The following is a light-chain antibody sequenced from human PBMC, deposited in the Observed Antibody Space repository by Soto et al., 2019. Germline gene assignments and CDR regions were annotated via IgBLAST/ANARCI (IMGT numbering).Light chain of an antibody. CDR1: SSDVGGYNY. J-gene: IGLJ1*01. V-gene: IGLV2-14*01. CDR2: DVS. Sequence: QSVLTQPASLSVSPGQSITISCTGTSSDVGGYNYVSWYQQHPGKAPKLMIYDVSNWPSGVSNRFSGSKSGNTASLTISGLQAEDEADYYCSSYTNSSPFVFGTGTKVTVL. CDR3: SSYTNSSPFV.